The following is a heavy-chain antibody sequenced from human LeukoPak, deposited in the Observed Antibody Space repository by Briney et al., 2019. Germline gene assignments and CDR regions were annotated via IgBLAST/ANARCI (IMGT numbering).Heavy chain of an antibody. V-gene: IGHV4-59*01. Sequence: PSDTLSLTCTVSGGSIRSYYWSWIRQPPGKGLEWIGYFYYSGSTSYNPSLKSRVTISADTSKNQFSLKLSSVTAADAAVYYCAREAYTAMAHAFDYWGQGTLVTVSS. D-gene: IGHD5-18*01. CDR1: GGSIRSYY. CDR3: AREAYTAMAHAFDY. J-gene: IGHJ4*02. CDR2: FYYSGST.